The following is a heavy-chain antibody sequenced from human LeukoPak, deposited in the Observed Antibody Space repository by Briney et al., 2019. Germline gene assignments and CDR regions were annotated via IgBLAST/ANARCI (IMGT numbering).Heavy chain of an antibody. Sequence: ASVKVSCKASGYTFTGYYMHWVRQAPGQGLEWMGWINPNSGGTNYAQKFQGRDTMTRDTSISTAYMELSRLRSDDTAVYYCARAQYSGSYHAFDIWRQGTMVTVSS. V-gene: IGHV1-2*02. CDR3: ARAQYSGSYHAFDI. D-gene: IGHD1-26*01. CDR2: INPNSGGT. J-gene: IGHJ3*02. CDR1: GYTFTGYY.